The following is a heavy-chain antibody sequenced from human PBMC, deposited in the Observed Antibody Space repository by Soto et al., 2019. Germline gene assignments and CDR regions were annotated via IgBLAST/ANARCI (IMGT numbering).Heavy chain of an antibody. CDR1: GYSFSSHA. Sequence: QVQLVQSGAEVKKPGASVKVSCKASGYSFSSHAIHWVRQAPGQRLEWMGWIHAGNGNTKYSQKFQGRVTFTRDTSARTAYVEPSSLISEDTAVYYCGRCAAVTGTVSFYYNGLDVWGQGTRVAVSS. J-gene: IGHJ6*02. CDR2: IHAGNGNT. CDR3: GRCAAVTGTVSFYYNGLDV. V-gene: IGHV1-3*01. D-gene: IGHD2-8*02.